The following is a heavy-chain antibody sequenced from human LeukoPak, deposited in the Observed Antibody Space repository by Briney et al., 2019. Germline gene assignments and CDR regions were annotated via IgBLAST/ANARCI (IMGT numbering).Heavy chain of an antibody. V-gene: IGHV4-31*03. D-gene: IGHD2-15*01. Sequence: SVTLSLTCTVSGGSISSGGYYWTWIRQHPGKGLEWIEYIYYSGSTYYNPSLKSRVTISVDTSKNQFSLRLSSVTAADTAVYYCALGYCGGGSCYAREYFQHWGQGTLVTVSS. CDR1: GGSISSGGYY. CDR2: IYYSGST. CDR3: ALGYCGGGSCYAREYFQH. J-gene: IGHJ1*01.